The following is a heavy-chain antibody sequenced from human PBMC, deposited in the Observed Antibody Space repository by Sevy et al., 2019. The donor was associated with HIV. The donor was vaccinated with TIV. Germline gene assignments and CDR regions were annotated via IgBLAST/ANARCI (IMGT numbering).Heavy chain of an antibody. D-gene: IGHD6-13*01. CDR2: IGYDGTNK. CDR1: GFTFGYYG. V-gene: IGHV3-30*02. CDR3: AKNTASAGTGGFDY. Sequence: GGSLRLSCAASGFTFGYYGMHWVRQAPGKGLEWVAFIGYDGTNKYYSESVKGRFAISRENSKNTVFLEMNSLRTDDTAIYYCAKNTASAGTGGFDYWGQGALVTVSS. J-gene: IGHJ4*02.